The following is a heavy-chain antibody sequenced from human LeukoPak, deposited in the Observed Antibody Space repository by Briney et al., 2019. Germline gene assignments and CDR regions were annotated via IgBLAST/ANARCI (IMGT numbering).Heavy chain of an antibody. CDR3: ARQLSEWLLYGNWFDP. V-gene: IGHV4-38-2*01. D-gene: IGHD3-3*01. CDR2: IYHSGST. Sequence: SETLCLTCGVSGYSISSDYYWGWIRQPPGKGLEWIGSIYHSGSTYKNPSLKSRVTISLDTSKNQFSLKLSSVTAAATAVYYCARQLSEWLLYGNWFDPGGQGTLVTVSS. J-gene: IGHJ5*02. CDR1: GYSISSDYY.